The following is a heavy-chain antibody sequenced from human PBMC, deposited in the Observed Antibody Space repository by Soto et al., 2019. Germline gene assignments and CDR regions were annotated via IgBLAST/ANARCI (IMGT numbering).Heavy chain of an antibody. Sequence: GGSLRLSCAASGFTLSSYGMHWVRQAPGKGLEWVAVISYDGSNKYYADSVKGRFTISRDNSKNTLYLQMNSLRAEDTAVYYCAKDALRYCSSTSCLYYFDYWGQGTLVTVSS. D-gene: IGHD2-2*01. V-gene: IGHV3-30*18. CDR2: ISYDGSNK. CDR3: AKDALRYCSSTSCLYYFDY. J-gene: IGHJ4*02. CDR1: GFTLSSYG.